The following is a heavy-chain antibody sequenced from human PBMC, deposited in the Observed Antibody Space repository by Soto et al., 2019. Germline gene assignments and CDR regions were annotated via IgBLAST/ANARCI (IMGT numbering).Heavy chain of an antibody. J-gene: IGHJ4*02. V-gene: IGHV3-30-3*01. CDR3: ARDPTTTVVTPLTGNFDY. CDR1: GFTFSSYA. Sequence: QVQLVESGGGVVQPGRSLRLSCAASGFTFSSYAMHWVRQAPGKGLEWVAVISYDGSNKYYADSVKGRFTISRDNSKNTLYLQMNSLRAEDTAVYYCARDPTTTVVTPLTGNFDYWGQGTLVTVSS. D-gene: IGHD4-17*01. CDR2: ISYDGSNK.